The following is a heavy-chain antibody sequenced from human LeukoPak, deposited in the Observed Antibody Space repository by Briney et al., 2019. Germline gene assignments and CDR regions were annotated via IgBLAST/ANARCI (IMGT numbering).Heavy chain of an antibody. D-gene: IGHD7-27*01. CDR2: ISGSGGST. Sequence: PGGSLRLSCAASGFTFSSYAMSWVRQAPGKGLEWVSAISGSGGSTYYADSVKGRFTISRDNSKNTLYLQMNSLRAEDTAVYYCAKDGGLWVSAHWGDSWGRGILVTVSS. V-gene: IGHV3-23*01. J-gene: IGHJ4*02. CDR3: AKDGGLWVSAHWGDS. CDR1: GFTFSSYA.